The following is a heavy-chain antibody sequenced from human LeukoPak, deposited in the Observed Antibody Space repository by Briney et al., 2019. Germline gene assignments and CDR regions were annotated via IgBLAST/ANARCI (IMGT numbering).Heavy chain of an antibody. V-gene: IGHV4-61*02. CDR2: IYTSGST. CDR1: GGSISSDSYY. D-gene: IGHD3-9*01. J-gene: IGHJ4*02. Sequence: PSETLSLTCTVSGGSISSDSYYWIWIRQPAGKGLEWIGRIYTSGSTNYNPSLKSRVTISVDTSKNQFSLKLSSVTAADTAVYYCARDRGYYDILTGPIDYWGQGTLVTVSS. CDR3: ARDRGYYDILTGPIDY.